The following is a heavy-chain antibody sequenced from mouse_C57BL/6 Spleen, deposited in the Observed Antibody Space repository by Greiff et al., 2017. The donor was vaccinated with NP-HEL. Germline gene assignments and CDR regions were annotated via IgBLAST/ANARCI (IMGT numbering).Heavy chain of an antibody. CDR2: ISYDGSN. CDR1: GYSITSGYF. CDR3: ARPEGYVSSDRYWYFDV. V-gene: IGHV3-6*01. D-gene: IGHD1-1*01. Sequence: EVQLQESGPGLVKPSQSLSLTCPVTGYSITSGYFWYWLRQSPGNILEWMGYISYDGSNNYNPSLKNRISITRDPSKNQFFMKLNFVTTESTATDYGARPEGYVSSDRYWYFDVWGTGTTVTVSS. J-gene: IGHJ1*03.